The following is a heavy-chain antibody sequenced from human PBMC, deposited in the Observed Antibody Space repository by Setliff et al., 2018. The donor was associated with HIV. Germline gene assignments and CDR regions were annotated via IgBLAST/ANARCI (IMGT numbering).Heavy chain of an antibody. CDR1: GDSIASGGYS. Sequence: SETLSLTCTVSGDSIASGGYSWTWIRQPPGKALEWIGYIYYSGGTSYSGTTYYNPSVASRITISGDTSKNQFSLKLTSVTAADTAVYYCARDVLDLVISVYGFWGQGIPVTVSS. J-gene: IGHJ4*02. CDR2: IYYSGGT. V-gene: IGHV4-30-4*07. CDR3: ARDVLDLVISVYGF. D-gene: IGHD3-22*01.